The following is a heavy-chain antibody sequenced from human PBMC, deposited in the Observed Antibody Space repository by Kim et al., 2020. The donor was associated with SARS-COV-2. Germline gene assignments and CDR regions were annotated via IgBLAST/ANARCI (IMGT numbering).Heavy chain of an antibody. CDR3: ARGTIFGDAQGNYYYGMDV. Sequence: GGSLRLSCAASGFTFSSYAMHWVRQAPGKGLEWVAVISYDGSNKYYADSVKGRFTISRDNSKNTLYLQMNSLRAEDTAVYYCARGTIFGDAQGNYYYGMDVWGQGTTVTVSS. D-gene: IGHD3-3*01. J-gene: IGHJ6*02. CDR1: GFTFSSYA. CDR2: ISYDGSNK. V-gene: IGHV3-30-3*01.